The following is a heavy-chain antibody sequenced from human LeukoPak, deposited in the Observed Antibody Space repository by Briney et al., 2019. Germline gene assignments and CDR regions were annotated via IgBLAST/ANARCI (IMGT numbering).Heavy chain of an antibody. Sequence: GGSLRLSCAASGFTFSSYSMNWVRQAPGMGLEWVSYISSSSSTIYYADSLQGRFTISRDNAKNSLSLQMNSLRDEDTAVYYCARETPGAGHFDYWGQGSLVTVSS. V-gene: IGHV3-48*02. CDR1: GFTFSSYS. D-gene: IGHD7-27*01. J-gene: IGHJ4*02. CDR3: ARETPGAGHFDY. CDR2: ISSSSSTI.